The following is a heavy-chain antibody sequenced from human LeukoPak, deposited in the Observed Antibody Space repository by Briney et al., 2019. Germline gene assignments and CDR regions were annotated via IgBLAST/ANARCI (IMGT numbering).Heavy chain of an antibody. J-gene: IGHJ4*02. Sequence: PGRSLRLSCAASGFTFSSYGMHWVREAPGKGLEWVAVISYHGSNKNYADSVKGRFTISRDNAKNSLYLQMNSLRAEDTALYYCARDSPPDYWGQGTLVTVSS. CDR1: GFTFSSYG. CDR2: ISYHGSNK. V-gene: IGHV3-30*03. CDR3: ARDSPPDY.